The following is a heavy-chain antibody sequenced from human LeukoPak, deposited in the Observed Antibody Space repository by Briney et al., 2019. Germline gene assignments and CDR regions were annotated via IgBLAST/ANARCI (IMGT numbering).Heavy chain of an antibody. CDR3: ARGGTRPDYYFDY. Sequence: SETLSLTCIVSGGSISNYYWSWIRQPPGKGLGWIGYIYYSGSTNYNPSLKSRVTISVDTSKNQFSLKLSSVTAADTAVYYCARGGTRPDYYFDYWGQGTLLTVSS. J-gene: IGHJ4*02. CDR1: GGSISNYY. CDR2: IYYSGST. D-gene: IGHD2-2*01. V-gene: IGHV4-59*01.